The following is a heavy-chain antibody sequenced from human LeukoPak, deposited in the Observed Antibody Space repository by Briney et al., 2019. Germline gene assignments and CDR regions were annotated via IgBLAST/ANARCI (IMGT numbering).Heavy chain of an antibody. J-gene: IGHJ4*02. CDR3: ARDFAVGFLEWLGYFDY. Sequence: PGGSLRLSCAASGFTFSNYAMSWVRQAPGKGLEWVSAISGTGFTTYYADSVKGRFTISRDNSKNTLYLQMNSLRAENTAVYYCARDFAVGFLEWLGYFDYWGQGTLVTVSS. V-gene: IGHV3-23*01. CDR2: ISGTGFTT. D-gene: IGHD3-3*02. CDR1: GFTFSNYA.